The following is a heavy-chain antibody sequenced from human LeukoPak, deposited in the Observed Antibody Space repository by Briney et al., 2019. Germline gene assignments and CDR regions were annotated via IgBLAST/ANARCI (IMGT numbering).Heavy chain of an antibody. Sequence: SPTLSLTCPVSGVTISSDGYCWSWIRQHPGKGLEWIGYIYYSGITYYNPSLKSRVTISVDTSKNQFSLKLSSVTAADTAVYYCARHGLPAYYYDSDGGFDYWGQGTLVTVSS. V-gene: IGHV4-31*03. CDR1: GVTISSDGYC. CDR2: IYYSGIT. J-gene: IGHJ4*02. CDR3: ARHGLPAYYYDSDGGFDY. D-gene: IGHD3-22*01.